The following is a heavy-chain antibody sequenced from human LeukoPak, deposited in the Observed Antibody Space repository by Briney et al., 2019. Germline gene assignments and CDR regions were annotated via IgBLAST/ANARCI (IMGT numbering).Heavy chain of an antibody. Sequence: GASVKVSCKASGYTSNRYGISGVRQAAGQRPAGMGWNSALTGNIDYAPKFQGRVTMNTDTSTRTAYMELSSLVSADTAVYFCARADPTNTGHEYFDYWGRGTLVTVSS. D-gene: IGHD2/OR15-2a*01. J-gene: IGHJ4*02. CDR1: GYTSNRYG. CDR2: NSALTGNI. V-gene: IGHV1-18*01. CDR3: ARADPTNTGHEYFDY.